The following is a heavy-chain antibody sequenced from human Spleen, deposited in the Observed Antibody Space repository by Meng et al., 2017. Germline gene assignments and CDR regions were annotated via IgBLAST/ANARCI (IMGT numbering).Heavy chain of an antibody. Sequence: QVQLQQWGAGLLKPSETLSLTCAVYSGSYWNWIRQPPGKGLEWIGEINHSGSTNYNPSLKSRVTISIDTSKNQFSLNLSSVTAADTAVYYCAREMATIRDYWGQGALVTVSS. CDR2: INHSGST. CDR1: SGSY. D-gene: IGHD5-24*01. CDR3: AREMATIRDY. J-gene: IGHJ4*02. V-gene: IGHV4-34*01.